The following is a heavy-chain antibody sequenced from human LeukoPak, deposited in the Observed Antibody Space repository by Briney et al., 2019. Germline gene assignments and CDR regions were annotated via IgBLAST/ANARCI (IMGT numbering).Heavy chain of an antibody. D-gene: IGHD1-26*01. J-gene: IGHJ4*02. CDR3: ARDLKKTVGATTASDY. CDR2: ISAHNGDT. Sequence: ASVKLSCKASGYTFTSYGISWVRQAPGQGLEWMGWISAHNGDTNYAQRFQGRVSMTTDTSTSTGYMELRSLTSDDTAVYYCARDLKKTVGATTASDYWGQGTLVTVSS. CDR1: GYTFTSYG. V-gene: IGHV1-18*01.